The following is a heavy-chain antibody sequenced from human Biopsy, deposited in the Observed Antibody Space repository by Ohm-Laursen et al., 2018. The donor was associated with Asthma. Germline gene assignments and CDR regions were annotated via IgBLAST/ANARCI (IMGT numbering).Heavy chain of an antibody. J-gene: IGHJ6*02. CDR2: ISVYNGNT. CDR3: ARAVDYSHYYGIDV. Sequence: ASVKVSCKTSGYTFNSAGITWVRQAPGQGLEGMGWISVYNGNTKVAQKLQDRVTMITDTSTSTAYMELRSLRPDDTAVYFCARAVDYSHYYGIDVWGQGTTVTVS. D-gene: IGHD3-10*01. CDR1: GYTFNSAG. V-gene: IGHV1-18*01.